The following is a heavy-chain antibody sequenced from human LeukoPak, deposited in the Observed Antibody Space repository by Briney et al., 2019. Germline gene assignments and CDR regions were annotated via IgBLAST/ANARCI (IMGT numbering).Heavy chain of an antibody. CDR3: ARGSLVHYYGSGSYRTRAGFDY. Sequence: GGSLRLSCEASGFTVSSSYMSWVRQAPGKGLEWVSVIYRGGSTYYADSVKGRFTISRDNSKNMLYLQMNSLRAEDTAVYYCARGSLVHYYGSGSYRTRAGFDYWGQGTLVTVSS. J-gene: IGHJ4*02. V-gene: IGHV3-53*01. CDR2: IYRGGST. D-gene: IGHD3-10*01. CDR1: GFTVSSSY.